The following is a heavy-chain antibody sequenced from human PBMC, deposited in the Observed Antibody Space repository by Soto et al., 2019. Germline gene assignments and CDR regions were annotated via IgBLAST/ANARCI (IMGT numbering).Heavy chain of an antibody. V-gene: IGHV3-23*01. CDR3: AKDGHGVVVPTNWFDP. D-gene: IGHD2-2*01. CDR1: GFTFSSYA. J-gene: IGHJ5*02. Sequence: GGSLRLSCAASGFTFSSYAMSWVRQAPGKGLEWVSAISGSGGSTYYADSVKGRFTISRDNSKNTLYLQMNSLRAEDTAVYYCAKDGHGVVVPTNWFDPWGQGTLVTVS. CDR2: ISGSGGST.